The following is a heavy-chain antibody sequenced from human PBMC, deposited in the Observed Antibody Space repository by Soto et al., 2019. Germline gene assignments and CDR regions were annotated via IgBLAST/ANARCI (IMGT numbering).Heavy chain of an antibody. CDR3: ARQTGLGATNY. CDR1: GFTFSSYS. J-gene: IGHJ4*02. CDR2: ISSSSSYI. D-gene: IGHD1-26*01. Sequence: GGSLRLSCAASGFTFSSYSMNWVRQAPGKGLEWVSSISSSSSYIYYADSVKGRFTISRDNAKSTLYLQMNSLRAEDSARYYCARQTGLGATNYWGRGTLVTVSS. V-gene: IGHV3-21*01.